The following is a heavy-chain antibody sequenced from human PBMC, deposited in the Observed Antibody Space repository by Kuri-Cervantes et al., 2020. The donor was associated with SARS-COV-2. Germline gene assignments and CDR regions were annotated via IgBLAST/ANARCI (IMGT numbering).Heavy chain of an antibody. V-gene: IGHV1-8*01. CDR1: ETTFPNYD. CDR2: VKTNSGNT. CDR3: YCAPKEGFDS. J-gene: IGHJ4*02. D-gene: IGHD2-21*01. Sequence: ASVKVSCKAPETTFPNYDINWARQATGQGLEWMGMVKTNSGNTLYAQIFQGRVTMTRDTSTSTVYMELSSLTSEDTAIYYRYCAPKEGFDSWGQGTLVTVSS.